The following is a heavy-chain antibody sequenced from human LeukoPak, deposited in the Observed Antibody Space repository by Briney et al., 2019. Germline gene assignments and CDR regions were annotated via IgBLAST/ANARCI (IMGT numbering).Heavy chain of an antibody. V-gene: IGHV3-64D*09. J-gene: IGHJ4*02. CDR3: VKSGTWADFDS. CDR2: ISNKGEST. CDR1: GFTFSSYG. Sequence: GGSLRLSCSASGFTFSSYGMHWVRQAPGKGLEYVSAISNKGESTYYADSVKGRFTISRDNSKHTLHLQISSLRADDTAVYYCVKSGTWADFDSWGQGTLVTAYS. D-gene: IGHD1-26*01.